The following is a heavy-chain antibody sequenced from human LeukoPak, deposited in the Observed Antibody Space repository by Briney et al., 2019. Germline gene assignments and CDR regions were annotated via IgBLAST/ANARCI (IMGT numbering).Heavy chain of an antibody. D-gene: IGHD2-8*01. J-gene: IGHJ4*02. CDR2: IVYSGANT. Sequence: GGSLRLSCAASGFTFSTFGMRWVRQAPGEFLEWVAYIVYSGANTYYADSVKGRFTISRDDSKNTVHLQMNSLRTADTALYACARDLNGKFYIAYWGQGTLVTVSS. V-gene: IGHV3-30*02. CDR3: ARDLNGKFYIAY. CDR1: GFTFSTFG.